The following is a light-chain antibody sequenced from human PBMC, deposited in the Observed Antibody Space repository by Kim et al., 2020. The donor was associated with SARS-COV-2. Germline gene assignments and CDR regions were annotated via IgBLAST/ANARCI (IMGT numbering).Light chain of an antibody. V-gene: IGKV1-27*01. Sequence: SSVEDRVTSTCRASQDIANSLAWYQQKPGKVPQVLIYAASTLQSVVPSRFSGSGSGTEFTLTIGSLQTEDVATYYCQKYNSAPWTFGPGTKVDIK. CDR3: QKYNSAPWT. J-gene: IGKJ1*01. CDR1: QDIANS. CDR2: AAS.